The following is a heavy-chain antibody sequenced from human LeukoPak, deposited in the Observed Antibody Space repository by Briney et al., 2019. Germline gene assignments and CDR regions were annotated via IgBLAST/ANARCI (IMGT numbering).Heavy chain of an antibody. Sequence: GGSMRLAWAASGFSFGTAWMGWVRQAPGKGRGWVGCIKSKTDGGTTDYAAPVKGRFTISRDDSKNTLYLQMNSLKTEDTAVYYCTTGGQWLEPLYYYYYYMDVWGKGTTVTVSS. D-gene: IGHD6-19*01. CDR3: TTGGQWLEPLYYYYYYMDV. CDR2: IKSKTDGGTT. J-gene: IGHJ6*03. V-gene: IGHV3-15*01. CDR1: GFSFGTAW.